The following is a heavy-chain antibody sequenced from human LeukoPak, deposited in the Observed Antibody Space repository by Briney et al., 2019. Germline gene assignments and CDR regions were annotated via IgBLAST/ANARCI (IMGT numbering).Heavy chain of an antibody. CDR2: ISWNIGSI. CDR3: AKDIAPQLLNYFVY. D-gene: IGHD6-6*01. J-gene: IGHJ4*02. CDR1: GFTFDDYA. V-gene: IGHV3-9*01. Sequence: PGGSLRLSCAASGFTFDDYAMHWVPQAPGKGLEWVSGISWNIGSIAYADSVKGRFTISRDNAKNSLYLQMNSLRAEDTALYYCAKDIAPQLLNYFVYWGQGTLVTVSS.